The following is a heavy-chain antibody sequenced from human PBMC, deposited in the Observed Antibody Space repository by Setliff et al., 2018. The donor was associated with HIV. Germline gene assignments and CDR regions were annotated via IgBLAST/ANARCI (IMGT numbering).Heavy chain of an antibody. CDR1: GGSISSSSYY. Sequence: PSETLSLTCTVSGGSISSSSYYWGWIRQPPGKGLEWIGSIYYSGSTYYNPSLKSRVTISVDTSKNHYSLKLSSVTAADTAVYYCGRDTGYCSSTSCYGVVDYWGQGTRVTVSS. CDR3: GRDTGYCSSTSCYGVVDY. J-gene: IGHJ4*02. V-gene: IGHV4-39*02. D-gene: IGHD2-2*01. CDR2: IYYSGST.